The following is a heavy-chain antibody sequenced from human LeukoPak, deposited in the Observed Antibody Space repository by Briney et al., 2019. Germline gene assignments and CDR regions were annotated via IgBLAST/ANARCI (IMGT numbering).Heavy chain of an antibody. Sequence: GGSLRLSCAASGFTFSNAWMSWVRQAPGKGLEWVSYISSSGNSIYCADSVKGRFTISRDNAKNSLYLQMNSLRAEDTAVYYCARLSAIADDYWGQGTLVTVSS. CDR1: GFTFSNAW. CDR2: ISSSGNSI. D-gene: IGHD2-2*02. V-gene: IGHV3-11*04. J-gene: IGHJ4*02. CDR3: ARLSAIADDY.